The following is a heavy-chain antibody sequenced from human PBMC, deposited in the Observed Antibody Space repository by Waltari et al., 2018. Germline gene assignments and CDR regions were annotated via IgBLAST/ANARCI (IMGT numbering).Heavy chain of an antibody. D-gene: IGHD3-3*01. V-gene: IGHV4-38-2*01. J-gene: IGHJ5*02. Sequence: QVQLQESGPGLVKPSETLSLTCAVSGGSISGGYDWSWIRQPPGKGLEWIGYIYGISGRTNYNPSLKNRVTISKDTSKNQFSLKLSSVTAADTAVYYCARRSGYYNRFDVWGPGVLVTVSS. CDR2: IYGISGRT. CDR1: GGSISGGYD. CDR3: ARRSGYYNRFDV.